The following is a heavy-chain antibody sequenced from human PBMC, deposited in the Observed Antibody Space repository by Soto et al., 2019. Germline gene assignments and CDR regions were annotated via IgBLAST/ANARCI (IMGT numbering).Heavy chain of an antibody. CDR2: ISSSSSYI. CDR3: ARDSPLAYYYDSSGLMGSAFDI. J-gene: IGHJ3*02. Sequence: PGGSLRLSCAASGFTFSSYSMNWVRQAPGKGLEWVSSISSSSSYIYYADSVKGRFTISRDNAKNSLYLQMNSLRAEDTAVYYCARDSPLAYYYDSSGLMGSAFDIWGQGTMVTVSS. CDR1: GFTFSSYS. V-gene: IGHV3-21*01. D-gene: IGHD3-22*01.